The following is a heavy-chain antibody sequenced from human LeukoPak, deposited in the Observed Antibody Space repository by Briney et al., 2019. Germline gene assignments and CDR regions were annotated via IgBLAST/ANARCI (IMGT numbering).Heavy chain of an antibody. D-gene: IGHD3-3*01. CDR2: IKGRADGGAT. CDR1: GFSVINAW. Sequence: GSLRLSCAASGFSVINAWMSWVRQAPGQGLEWVGRIKGRADGGATGYAAPVEGRFSISRDDSENTLYLQMNSLQIDDTALYYCLIFPGRWGQGTLVTVSS. V-gene: IGHV3-15*05. CDR3: LIFPGR. J-gene: IGHJ4*02.